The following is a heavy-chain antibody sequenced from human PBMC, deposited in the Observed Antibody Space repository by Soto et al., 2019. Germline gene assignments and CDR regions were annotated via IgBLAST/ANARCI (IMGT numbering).Heavy chain of an antibody. V-gene: IGHV4-30-4*01. Sequence: PSETLSLTCSVSGVSITSSDSYWSLIRQPPGKGLEWIGYINSSGRAYYKPSLKSRVSISIDTSKNQFSLRLTSVTVADTAVYLCAIFRTLGKDYGVDVWCQGITVTVS. CDR3: AIFRTLGKDYGVDV. D-gene: IGHD3-3*01. CDR2: INSSGRA. CDR1: GVSITSSDSY. J-gene: IGHJ6*02.